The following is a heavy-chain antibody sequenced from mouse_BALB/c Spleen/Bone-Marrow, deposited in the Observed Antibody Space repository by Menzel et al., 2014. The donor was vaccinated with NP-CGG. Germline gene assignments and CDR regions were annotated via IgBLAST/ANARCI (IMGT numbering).Heavy chain of an antibody. V-gene: IGHV1S137*01. Sequence: QVRLQQSGAKLVRPGVSVKISCEGSGYTFTDHAIHWVKRSHAKSLEWIGVISGYYGDAIYNQKFKGKATMTVDKSSSTAYMELARLTSEDSAIYYCARSGKVRNAMDYWGQGTSVTVSS. J-gene: IGHJ4*01. CDR3: ARSGKVRNAMDY. CDR2: ISGYYGDA. CDR1: GYTFTDHA. D-gene: IGHD2-14*01.